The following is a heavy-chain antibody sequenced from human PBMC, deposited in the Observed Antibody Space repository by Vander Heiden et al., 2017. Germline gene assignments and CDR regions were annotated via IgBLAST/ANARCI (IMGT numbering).Heavy chain of an antibody. Sequence: QVQLVESGGGVVQPGRSLRPSCAASRFNFSSYGMHWVRQGPGKGLEWVAVISYDGSNKYYADSVKGRFTISRDNSKNTLYLQMNSLRPEDTAVYYCARVGDREYYYDGFDIWGQGTMVIVSS. J-gene: IGHJ3*02. CDR1: RFNFSSYG. D-gene: IGHD3-10*01. CDR2: ISYDGSNK. V-gene: IGHV3-30*03. CDR3: ARVGDREYYYDGFDI.